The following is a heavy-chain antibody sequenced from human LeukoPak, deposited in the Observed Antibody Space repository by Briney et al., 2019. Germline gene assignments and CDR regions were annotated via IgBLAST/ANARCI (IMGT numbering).Heavy chain of an antibody. J-gene: IGHJ4*02. Sequence: GGSLRLSCAASGFTFSTYGMSWVRQAPGKGLEWVSAISGSGGSTYYADSVKGRFTISRDNSKNTLYLQMNSLRAEDTAVYYCAKDRRDFGVAHFDYWGQGTLVTVSS. CDR2: ISGSGGST. CDR3: AKDRRDFGVAHFDY. D-gene: IGHD3-3*01. CDR1: GFTFSTYG. V-gene: IGHV3-23*01.